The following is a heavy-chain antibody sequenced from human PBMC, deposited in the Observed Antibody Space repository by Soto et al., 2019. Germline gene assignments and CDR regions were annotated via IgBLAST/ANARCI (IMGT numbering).Heavy chain of an antibody. J-gene: IGHJ6*03. CDR2: INPNSGGT. CDR1: GYTFTGYY. Sequence: GASVKVSCKASGYTFTGYYMHWVRQAPGQGLEWMGWINPNSGGTNYAQKFQGWVTMTRDTSISTAYMELSRLRSDDTAVYYCARGVSTGFGGSGREIYFYYYVDVWGKGITVTFCS. CDR3: ARGVSTGFGGSGREIYFYYYVDV. D-gene: IGHD3-10*01. V-gene: IGHV1-2*04.